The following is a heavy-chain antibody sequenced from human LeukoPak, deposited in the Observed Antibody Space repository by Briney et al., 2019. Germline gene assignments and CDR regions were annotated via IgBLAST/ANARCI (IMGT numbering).Heavy chain of an antibody. J-gene: IGHJ4*02. CDR2: IYYSGST. CDR1: GDSISSDY. CDR3: ARSRGYYDSSGYYAY. V-gene: IGHV4-59*01. Sequence: SETLSLTCNVSGDSISSDYWSWIRQPPGKGLEWIGHIYYSGSTNYNPSLKSRVTISVDTSKNQFSLKLSSVTAADAAVYYCARSRGYYDSSGYYAYWGQGTLVTVSS. D-gene: IGHD3-22*01.